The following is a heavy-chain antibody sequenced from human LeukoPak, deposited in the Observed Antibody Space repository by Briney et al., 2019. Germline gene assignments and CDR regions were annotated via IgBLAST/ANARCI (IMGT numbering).Heavy chain of an antibody. V-gene: IGHV3-23*01. Sequence: PGHSLRLSCAASGFTFTSDAISWVRQAPSNGLGSLSAISGSGGSTYYADYVKGRFTIFRDNSKNKLYLQMKSLRAEDTAVYYCAATTIFGDSDAFDIWGQGTMVTVSS. J-gene: IGHJ3*02. CDR1: GFTFTSDA. CDR2: ISGSGGST. D-gene: IGHD3-3*01. CDR3: AATTIFGDSDAFDI.